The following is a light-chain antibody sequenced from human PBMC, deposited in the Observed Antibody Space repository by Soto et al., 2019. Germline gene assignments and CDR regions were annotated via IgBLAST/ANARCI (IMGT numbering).Light chain of an antibody. V-gene: IGKV1-39*01. CDR1: QSIGGF. Sequence: DVQMPQSPSSLSVSVGDRVTITCRASQSIGGFLNWYQQKLGKAPKLLIYAASSLQSGVPSRFSGSGSGTDFTLTISSLQPEDFATYYCQQSYSTPLTFGGGTKVEI. CDR2: AAS. J-gene: IGKJ4*01. CDR3: QQSYSTPLT.